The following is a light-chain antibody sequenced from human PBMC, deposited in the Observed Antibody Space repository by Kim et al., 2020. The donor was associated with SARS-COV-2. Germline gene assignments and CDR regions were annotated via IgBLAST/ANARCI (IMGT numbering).Light chain of an antibody. CDR1: KLGDKY. Sequence: SYELTQPPSVSVFPGQTATITCSGEKLGDKYACWFQQKPGQSPVVVIYQDTNRPSGIPVRFSASNSGNTATLTISGTQALDEADYYCQAWDSGAAVFGGG. CDR3: QAWDSGAAV. CDR2: QDT. V-gene: IGLV3-1*01. J-gene: IGLJ2*01.